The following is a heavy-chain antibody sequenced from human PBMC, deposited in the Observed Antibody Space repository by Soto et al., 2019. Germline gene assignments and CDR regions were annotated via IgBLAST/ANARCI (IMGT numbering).Heavy chain of an antibody. CDR1: GFTFSNYD. CDR3: ARNLPKLKYYYQVPPYFDY. D-gene: IGHD3-10*01. Sequence: EVQLVESGGGLVQPGGSLRLSCAASGFTFSNYDMHWVRQATGKGLEWVSTIDTAGGPYYPGSVKGRVTISGDNAKNSDSLAMNSVRDGDSTVFGFARNLPKLKYYYQVPPYFDYWGPGTLVTVSS. CDR2: IDTAGGP. J-gene: IGHJ4*02. V-gene: IGHV3-13*05.